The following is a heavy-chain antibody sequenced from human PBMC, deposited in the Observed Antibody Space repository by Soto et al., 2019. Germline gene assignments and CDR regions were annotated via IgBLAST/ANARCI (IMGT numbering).Heavy chain of an antibody. CDR1: GFTLSSYA. CDR2: ITSTSNTI. CDR3: ATKDTTMVKSHLDY. V-gene: IGHV3-48*02. D-gene: IGHD5-18*01. Sequence: PGGSLRLSCVASGFTLSSYAMNWVRQAPGKGLEWVSYITSTSNTIYYADSVRGRFTISRDNAKNSLYLQMNSLRDEDTAVYYCATKDTTMVKSHLDYWGQGTLVTVYS. J-gene: IGHJ4*02.